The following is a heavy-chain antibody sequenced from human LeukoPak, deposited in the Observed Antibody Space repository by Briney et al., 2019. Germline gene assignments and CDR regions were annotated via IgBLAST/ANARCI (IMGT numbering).Heavy chain of an antibody. Sequence: PGGSLRLSCAASGFTFSSYSMNWVRQAPGKGLEWVSSISSSSSYIYYADSVKGRFTISRDNAKNSLYLQMNSLRAEDTAVYYCARDSRSFGDFIDYWGQGTLVTVSS. CDR3: ARDSRSFGDFIDY. V-gene: IGHV3-21*01. J-gene: IGHJ4*02. CDR1: GFTFSSYS. CDR2: ISSSSSYI. D-gene: IGHD3-10*01.